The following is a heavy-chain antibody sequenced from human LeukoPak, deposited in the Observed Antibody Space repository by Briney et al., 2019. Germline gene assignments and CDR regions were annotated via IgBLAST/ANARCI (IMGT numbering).Heavy chain of an antibody. CDR3: ARSTYYYDSSGYYPY. CDR2: IIPILGIA. V-gene: IGHV1-69*04. Sequence: SVKVSCKASGGTFSSYAISWVRQAPGQGLEWMGRIIPILGIANYAQKFQGRVTITADKSTSTAYMELSSLRSEDTAVYYCARSTYYYDSSGYYPYWGQEPWSPSPQ. J-gene: IGHJ4*01. CDR1: GGTFSSYA. D-gene: IGHD3-22*01.